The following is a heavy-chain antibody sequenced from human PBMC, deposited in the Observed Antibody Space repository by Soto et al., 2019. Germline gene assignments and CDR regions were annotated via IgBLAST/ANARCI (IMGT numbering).Heavy chain of an antibody. Sequence: GESLKISCKGSGYSFTSYWIGWVRQMPGKGLEWMGIIYPGDSDTRYSPSFQGQVTISADKSISTAYLQWSSLKASDTAMYYCARFVVRLYYYNGMHVWGQGTTVTVSS. CDR2: IYPGDSDT. J-gene: IGHJ6*02. CDR3: ARFVVRLYYYNGMHV. CDR1: GYSFTSYW. V-gene: IGHV5-51*01. D-gene: IGHD2-21*01.